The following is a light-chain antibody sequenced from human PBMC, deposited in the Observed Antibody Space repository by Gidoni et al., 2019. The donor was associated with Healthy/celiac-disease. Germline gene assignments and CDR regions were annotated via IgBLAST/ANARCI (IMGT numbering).Light chain of an antibody. J-gene: IGKJ1*01. Sequence: IVLPQSPRTLSLSPGEGAPLPCRASQRVSSSYLAWYQQKPGQAPRLLIYGASSRATGIPDRFSGSGSGTDFTLTISRLEPEDFAVYYCQQYGSSSWTFGQGTKVEIK. V-gene: IGKV3-20*01. CDR1: QRVSSSY. CDR3: QQYGSSSWT. CDR2: GAS.